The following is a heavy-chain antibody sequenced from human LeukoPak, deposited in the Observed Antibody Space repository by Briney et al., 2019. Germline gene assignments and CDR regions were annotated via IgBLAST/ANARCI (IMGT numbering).Heavy chain of an antibody. CDR2: INGDGSST. J-gene: IGHJ5*02. V-gene: IGHV3-74*01. CDR1: GFTFSSYW. Sequence: PGGSLRLSCAASGFTFSSYWMHWVRQAPGKGLVWVSRINGDGSSTYYADSVKGRFTISGDNSKNTLYLQMNSLRAEDTAVYYCAKDPYSSGARRWFDPWGQGTLITVSS. CDR3: AKDPYSSGARRWFDP. D-gene: IGHD6-25*01.